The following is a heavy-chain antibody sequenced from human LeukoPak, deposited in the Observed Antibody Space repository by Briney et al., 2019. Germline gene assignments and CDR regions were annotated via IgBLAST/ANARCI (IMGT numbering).Heavy chain of an antibody. J-gene: IGHJ4*02. Sequence: ASVNVSCKASGYTFTSYYMHWVRQAPGQGLEWMGIINPSGGSTSYAQKFQGRVTMTRDTSTSTVYMELSSLRSEDTAVYYCARSVGATTWIDYWGQGTLVTVSS. V-gene: IGHV1-46*01. CDR2: INPSGGST. D-gene: IGHD1-26*01. CDR1: GYTFTSYY. CDR3: ARSVGATTWIDY.